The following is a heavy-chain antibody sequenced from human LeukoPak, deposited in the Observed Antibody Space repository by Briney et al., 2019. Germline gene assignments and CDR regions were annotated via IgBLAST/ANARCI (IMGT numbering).Heavy chain of an antibody. CDR1: GFTFSNAW. V-gene: IGHV3-15*01. CDR3: AKEYSSSWYSGGPYYFDY. D-gene: IGHD6-13*01. Sequence: PGGSLRLSCAASGFTFSNAWMSWVRQAPGKGLEWVGRIKSKTDGGTTDYAAPVKGRFTISRDDSKNTLYLQMNSLKTEDTAVYYCAKEYSSSWYSGGPYYFDYWGQGTLATVSS. CDR2: IKSKTDGGTT. J-gene: IGHJ4*02.